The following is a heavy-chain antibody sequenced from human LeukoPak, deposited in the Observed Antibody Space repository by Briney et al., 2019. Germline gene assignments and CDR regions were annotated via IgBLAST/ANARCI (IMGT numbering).Heavy chain of an antibody. CDR3: AKDDGSGKNGMDV. CDR2: ISWDGGST. CDR1: GFTFDDYA. J-gene: IGHJ6*04. Sequence: GGSLRLSCAASGFTFDDYAMHGVRQAPGKGLEWVSLISWDGGSTYYADSVKGRFTISRDNSKNSLYLQMNSLRAEDTALYYCAKDDGSGKNGMDVWGKGTTVTVSS. D-gene: IGHD3-10*01. V-gene: IGHV3-43D*04.